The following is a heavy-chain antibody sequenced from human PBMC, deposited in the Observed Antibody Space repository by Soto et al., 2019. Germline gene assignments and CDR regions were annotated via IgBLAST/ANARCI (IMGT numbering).Heavy chain of an antibody. CDR2: ISYDGSNK. CDR1: GFTFSSYG. V-gene: IGHV3-30*18. D-gene: IGHD3-22*01. CDR3: AKVGYYYDSSGYYFDY. Sequence: QVQLVESGGGVVQPGRSLRLSCAASGFTFSSYGMHWVRQAPGKALEWVAVISYDGSNKYYADSVKGRFTISRDNSKNSLYLQMNSLRAEDTAVYYCAKVGYYYDSSGYYFDYWGQGTLFAVSS. J-gene: IGHJ4*02.